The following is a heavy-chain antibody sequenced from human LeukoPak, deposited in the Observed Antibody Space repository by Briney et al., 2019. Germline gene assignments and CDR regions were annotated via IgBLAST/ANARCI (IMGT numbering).Heavy chain of an antibody. CDR2: IIPILGIA. Sequence: SVKVSCKASGGTFSSYTISWVRQAPGQGLELMGRIIPILGIANYAQKFQGRVTITADKSTSTAYMELSSLRSEDTAVYYCARSGSPKNYYYYYMDVWGKGTTVTVSS. CDR3: ARSGSPKNYYYYYMDV. CDR1: GGTFSSYT. D-gene: IGHD1-26*01. V-gene: IGHV1-69*02. J-gene: IGHJ6*03.